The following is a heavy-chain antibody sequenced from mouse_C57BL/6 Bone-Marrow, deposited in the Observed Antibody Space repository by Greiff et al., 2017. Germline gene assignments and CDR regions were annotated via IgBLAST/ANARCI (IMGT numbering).Heavy chain of an antibody. V-gene: IGHV1-55*01. CDR2: IYPGSGST. CDR3: ARRGITTVVLDY. J-gene: IGHJ2*01. D-gene: IGHD1-1*01. Sequence: QVQLQQPGAELVKPGASVKMSCKASGYTFTSYWITWVKQRPGQGLEWIGDIYPGSGSTNYNEKFKSKATLTVDTSSSTAYMQLSSLTSEDSAVYYCARRGITTVVLDYWGQGTTLTVSS. CDR1: GYTFTSYW.